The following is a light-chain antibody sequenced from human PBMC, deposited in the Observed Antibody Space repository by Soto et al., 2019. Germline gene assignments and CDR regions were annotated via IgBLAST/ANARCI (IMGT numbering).Light chain of an antibody. CDR3: QQSYSTPHT. CDR2: AAS. Sequence: DIQMTHSPSSLSASVVDRVTITCRASQSIANYLNWYQQKPGTAPKLLIFAASSLQSGVPSRLSGSGSGTDFTLTISSLQPEDFATYYCQQSYSTPHTFGQGTRLEIK. CDR1: QSIANY. V-gene: IGKV1-39*01. J-gene: IGKJ5*01.